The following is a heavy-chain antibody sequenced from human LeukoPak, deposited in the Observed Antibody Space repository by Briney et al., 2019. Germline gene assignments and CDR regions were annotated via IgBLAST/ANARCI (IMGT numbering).Heavy chain of an antibody. CDR3: AKDVVPAAMVYYMDV. CDR2: IYSRGDT. Sequence: GGSLRLSCAASEFIVSINYMTWVRQAPGKGLEWVSLIYSRGDTYYADSVKGRFTISRDNSKNTLYLQMNSLRAEDTAVYYCAKDVVPAAMVYYMDVWGKGTTVTVSS. D-gene: IGHD2-2*01. J-gene: IGHJ6*03. CDR1: EFIVSINY. V-gene: IGHV3-53*01.